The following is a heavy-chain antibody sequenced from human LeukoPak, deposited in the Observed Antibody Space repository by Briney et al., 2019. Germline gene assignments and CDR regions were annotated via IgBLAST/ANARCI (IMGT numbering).Heavy chain of an antibody. D-gene: IGHD1-7*01. J-gene: IGHJ4*02. V-gene: IGHV3-53*01. CDR1: GFTFSSYS. CDR2: ISDGGST. CDR3: ARGSYNWNFPGDY. Sequence: QSGGSLRLSCAASGFTFSSYSMNCVRQDPGKGLEWVSVISDGGSTSYADSVKGRFTISRDTSKNTLYLQMNSLRAEDTAVYYCARGSYNWNFPGDYWGQGTLVTVSS.